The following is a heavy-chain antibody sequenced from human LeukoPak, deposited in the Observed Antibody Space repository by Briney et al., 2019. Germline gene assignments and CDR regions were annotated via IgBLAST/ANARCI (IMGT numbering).Heavy chain of an antibody. CDR2: IYYSGST. CDR3: ARDGSFAVTTPDY. D-gene: IGHD4-11*01. Sequence: TSETLSLTCTVSGGSISSYYWSWIRQPPGKGLEWIGYIYYSGSTNYNPSLKSRVTISVDTSKNQFSLKLSSVTATDTAVYYCARDGSFAVTTPDYWGQGTLVTVSS. CDR1: GGSISSYY. V-gene: IGHV4-59*12. J-gene: IGHJ4*02.